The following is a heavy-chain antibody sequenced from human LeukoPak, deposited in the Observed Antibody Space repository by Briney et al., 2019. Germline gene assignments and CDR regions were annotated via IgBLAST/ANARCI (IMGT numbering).Heavy chain of an antibody. J-gene: IGHJ4*02. D-gene: IGHD4-23*01. CDR2: IYYSGNT. Sequence: SETLSLTCTVSGVSISSSNSYWGWIRQPPGKGLEWIGSIYYSGNTYYNASLKSQVSISIDTSKNQFSLQLNSVTPEDTAVYYCARDGTSWTAEGYFDYWGQGTLVTVSS. CDR1: GVSISSSNSY. V-gene: IGHV4-39*02. CDR3: ARDGTSWTAEGYFDY.